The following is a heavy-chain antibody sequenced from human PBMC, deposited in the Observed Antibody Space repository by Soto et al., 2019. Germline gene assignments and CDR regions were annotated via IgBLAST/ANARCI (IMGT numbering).Heavy chain of an antibody. V-gene: IGHV3-30*18. CDR1: GFTFSSYG. J-gene: IGHJ4*02. CDR2: ISYDGSNK. Sequence: GGSLRLSCAASGFTFSSYGMHWVRQAPGKGLEWVAVISYDGSNKYYADSVKGRFTISRDNSKNTLYLQMNSLRAEDTAVYYCANSPPVRSNWNYNPLDYWGQGTLVTVSS. D-gene: IGHD1-7*01. CDR3: ANSPPVRSNWNYNPLDY.